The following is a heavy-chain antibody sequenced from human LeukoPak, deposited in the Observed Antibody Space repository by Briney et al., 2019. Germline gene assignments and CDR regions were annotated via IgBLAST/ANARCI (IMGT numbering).Heavy chain of an antibody. Sequence: SETLSLTCTVSGGSISSGSYYWSWIRQPAGKGLEWIGRIYTSGSTNYNPSLKSRVTISVDTSKNQFSLKLSSVTAADTAVYYCAREVPAANYYYYYMDVWGKGTTVTVSS. V-gene: IGHV4-61*02. CDR2: IYTSGST. D-gene: IGHD2-2*01. CDR1: GGSISSGSYY. J-gene: IGHJ6*03. CDR3: AREVPAANYYYYYMDV.